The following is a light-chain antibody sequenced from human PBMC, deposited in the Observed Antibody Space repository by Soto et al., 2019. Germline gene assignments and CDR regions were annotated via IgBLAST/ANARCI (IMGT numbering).Light chain of an antibody. CDR3: SSWDDSLSGVV. J-gene: IGLJ7*01. CDR2: TTS. CDR1: NVGRHE. Sequence: QAVVTQPPSVSGTPGQGVIISCSNVGRHEVSWYQQVPGMAPKLLIHTTSQRPSGVPDRFSSSKSGTSASLAIRGLQSEDEADYFCSSWDDSLSGVVFGGGTQLTVL. V-gene: IGLV1-44*01.